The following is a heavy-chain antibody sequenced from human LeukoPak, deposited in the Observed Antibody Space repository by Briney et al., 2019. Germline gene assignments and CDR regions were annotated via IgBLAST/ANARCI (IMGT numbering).Heavy chain of an antibody. CDR1: GFTFYDYD. D-gene: IGHD1-26*01. Sequence: GGSLRLSCAASGFTFYDYDMNWIRQAPGKGLEWVAHISSSARTIYYADSVKGRFTISSDNAKKLPYLQMNSLRAEDTAVYYCARGGWETYFDYWGQGSLVTVSS. V-gene: IGHV3-11*04. J-gene: IGHJ4*02. CDR2: ISSSARTI. CDR3: ARGGWETYFDY.